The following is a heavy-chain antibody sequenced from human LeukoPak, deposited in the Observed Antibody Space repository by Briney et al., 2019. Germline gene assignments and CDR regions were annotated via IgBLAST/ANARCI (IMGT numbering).Heavy chain of an antibody. CDR2: ISAYNGNT. CDR3: ARGFVGGALPGPPDY. Sequence: ASVKVSCKASGYTFTSYGISWVRQAPGQGLEWMGWISAYNGNTNYAQKLQGRVTMTTDTSTSTAYMELRSLRSDDTAVYYCARGFVGGALPGPPDYWGQGTLVTVSS. CDR1: GYTFTSYG. V-gene: IGHV1-18*01. J-gene: IGHJ4*02. D-gene: IGHD1-26*01.